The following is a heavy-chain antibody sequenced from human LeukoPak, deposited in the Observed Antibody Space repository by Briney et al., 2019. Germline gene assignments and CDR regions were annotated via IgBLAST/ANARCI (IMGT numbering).Heavy chain of an antibody. CDR1: EFTFSDYA. J-gene: IGHJ4*02. V-gene: IGHV3-23*01. Sequence: GGSLRLSCAASEFTFSDYAMTWVRQAPGKGLEWVPGIDSSGGTTYYAYAVKGRFAISRDNSKNTLYLQMNSLRAEDTAVYYCAKSQSGWYSFDYWGQGTLVTVSS. D-gene: IGHD6-19*01. CDR2: IDSSGGTT. CDR3: AKSQSGWYSFDY.